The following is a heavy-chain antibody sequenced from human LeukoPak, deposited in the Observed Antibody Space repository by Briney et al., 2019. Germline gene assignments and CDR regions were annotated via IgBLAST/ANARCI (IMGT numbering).Heavy chain of an antibody. J-gene: IGHJ4*02. V-gene: IGHV4-39*01. D-gene: IGHD3-10*01. CDR1: GVFINSNTYS. CDR2: ISYTGNT. CDR3: ASLDIQHYYGSGSYDY. Sequence: SETLSLTCTVSGVFINSNTYSWGWIRQPPGGGLEWIGTISYTGNTYYNSSLKGRLTISVDTSKTQFSLRLSSVTAADTAVYYCASLDIQHYYGSGSYDYWGQGTLVTVSS.